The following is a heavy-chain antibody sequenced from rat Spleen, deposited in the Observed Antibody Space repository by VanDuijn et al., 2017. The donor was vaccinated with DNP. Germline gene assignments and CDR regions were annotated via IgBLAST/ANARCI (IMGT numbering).Heavy chain of an antibody. Sequence: EVRLVESGGDLVQPGRSLKLSCAASGFTFSDSYMAWVRQAPTKGLEWVASISYDGRSTYYGDSVKGRFTISRDNTENTLFLQMDSLRSEDTAAYFCAKIAAGAMDVWGQGTSVTVSS. J-gene: IGHJ4*01. D-gene: IGHD1-2*01. CDR2: ISYDGRST. CDR1: GFTFSDSY. V-gene: IGHV5-22*01. CDR3: AKIAAGAMDV.